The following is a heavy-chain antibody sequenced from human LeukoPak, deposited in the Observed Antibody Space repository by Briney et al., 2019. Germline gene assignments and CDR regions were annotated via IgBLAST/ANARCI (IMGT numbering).Heavy chain of an antibody. CDR3: ARSNYYDSSGAFDY. CDR1: GFTVSSNY. J-gene: IGHJ4*02. Sequence: GGSLRLSCAASGFTVSSNYMRWVRQAPGKGLEWVSVIYSGGSTYYADSVKGRFTISRDNSNNTLYLQMNSLRAEDTAVYYCARSNYYDSSGAFDYWGQGTLVTVSS. V-gene: IGHV3-66*02. CDR2: IYSGGST. D-gene: IGHD3-22*01.